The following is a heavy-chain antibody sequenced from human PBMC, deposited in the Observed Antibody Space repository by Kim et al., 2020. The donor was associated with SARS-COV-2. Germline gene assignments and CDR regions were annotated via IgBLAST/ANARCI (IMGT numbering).Heavy chain of an antibody. CDR1: GFNFIRSA. D-gene: IGHD5-12*01. J-gene: IGHJ4*02. CDR2: IVVGSGNT. V-gene: IGHV1-58*01. CDR3: AAPREYSGSANDY. Sequence: SVKVSCKASGFNFIRSAVQWVRQARGQRLEWIGLIVVGSGNTNYAQKFQERVTITRDMSTSTVYMELSSLRSEDTAVYYCAAPREYSGSANDYWGQGTLVTVSS.